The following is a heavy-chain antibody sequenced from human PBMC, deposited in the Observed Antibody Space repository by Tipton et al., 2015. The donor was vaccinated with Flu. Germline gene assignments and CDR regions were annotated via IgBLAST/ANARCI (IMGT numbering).Heavy chain of an antibody. CDR1: GGSISSGSDY. CDR2: IYSSGST. D-gene: IGHD1-20*01. CDR3: ARYSWSAGLDWIDT. V-gene: IGHV4-61*02. Sequence: LRLSCTVSGGSISSGSDYWSWIRQPAGKELEWIGRIYSSGSTNYNPSLKSRVTISVDTSKNQFSLKLSSVTAADTAIYYCARYSWSAGLDWIDTWGQGTLVTVSS. J-gene: IGHJ5*02.